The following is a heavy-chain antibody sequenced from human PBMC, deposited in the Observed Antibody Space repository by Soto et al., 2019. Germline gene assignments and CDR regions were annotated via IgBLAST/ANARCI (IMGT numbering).Heavy chain of an antibody. D-gene: IGHD3-3*01. J-gene: IGHJ5*02. V-gene: IGHV4-31*03. Sequence: PSETLSLTCTVSGGSISSGGYYWSWIRQHPGKGLEWIGYIYYSGSTYYNPSLKSRVTISVDSSKNQFSLKLSSVTAADTAVYYCARWTIFGVVITWGWFDPWGQGTLVTVSS. CDR2: IYYSGST. CDR1: GGSISSGGYY. CDR3: ARWTIFGVVITWGWFDP.